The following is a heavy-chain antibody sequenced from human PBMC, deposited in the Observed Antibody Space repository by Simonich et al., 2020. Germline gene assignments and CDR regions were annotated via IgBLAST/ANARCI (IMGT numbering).Heavy chain of an antibody. D-gene: IGHD3-3*01. CDR3: ARPRITIFGVVKGAFDI. CDR1: GYTFTGYY. J-gene: IGHJ3*02. Sequence: QVQLVQSGAEVKKPGASVKVSCKASGYTFTGYYMHWVRQAPGQGLEWMGWINPNNGGTNDAQKFQGRVTMTRDTSISTAYMELSRLRSDDTAVYYCARPRITIFGVVKGAFDIWGQGTMVTVSS. CDR2: INPNNGGT. V-gene: IGHV1-2*02.